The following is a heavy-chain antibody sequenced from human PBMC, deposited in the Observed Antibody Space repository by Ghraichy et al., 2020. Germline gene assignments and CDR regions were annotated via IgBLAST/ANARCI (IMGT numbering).Heavy chain of an antibody. Sequence: GESLNISCAASGFTFSSYAMSWVRQAPGKGLEWVSGISSAGGGTYYADSVKGRFTISRDNSKNTLYLQMNSLRAEDTALYYCAKAPGRILGTFDLWGRGTLVTVSS. D-gene: IGHD1-26*01. CDR1: GFTFSSYA. CDR3: AKAPGRILGTFDL. CDR2: ISSAGGGT. J-gene: IGHJ2*01. V-gene: IGHV3-23*01.